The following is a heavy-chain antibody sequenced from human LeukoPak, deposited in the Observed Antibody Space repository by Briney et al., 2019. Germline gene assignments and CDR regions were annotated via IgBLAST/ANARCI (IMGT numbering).Heavy chain of an antibody. V-gene: IGHV3-30*18. D-gene: IGHD3-22*01. CDR2: ISYDGSNK. CDR1: GFTFSNYG. Sequence: GRSLRLSCAASGFTFSNYGMHWVRQAPGKGLEWVAVISYDGSNKYYADSVKGRFTISRDNSKNTLYLQMNSLRAEDTAVYYCAKDRYDSSEGWIDYWGQGTLVTVSS. J-gene: IGHJ4*02. CDR3: AKDRYDSSEGWIDY.